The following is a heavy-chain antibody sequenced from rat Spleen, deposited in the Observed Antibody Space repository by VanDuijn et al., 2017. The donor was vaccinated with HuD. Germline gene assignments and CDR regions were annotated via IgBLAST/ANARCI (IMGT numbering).Heavy chain of an antibody. Sequence: QVQLKESGPGLVQPSQTLSLTCTVSGFSLTNYHVHWVRQPPGKGLEWIAAIWSGGSTYYNSALKSRLSISRDTSKSQVLLKMNSLQTEDTAMYFCARYGNSGYGVMDAWGQGASVTVSS. V-gene: IGHV2S12*01. CDR3: ARYGNSGYGVMDA. CDR2: IWSGGST. D-gene: IGHD4-3*01. J-gene: IGHJ4*01. CDR1: GFSLTNYH.